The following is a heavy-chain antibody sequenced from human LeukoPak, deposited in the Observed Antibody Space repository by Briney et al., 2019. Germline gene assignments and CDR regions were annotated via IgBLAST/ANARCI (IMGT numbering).Heavy chain of an antibody. CDR3: VKDVGYSYGSGPADY. D-gene: IGHD5-18*01. CDR1: GFTFSSYA. Sequence: GGSLRLSCSASGFTFSSYAMHWVRQAPGKGLEYVSAISSHGGSTYYADSVKGRFTISRDNSKNTLYLQMSSLRAEDTAVYYCVKDVGYSYGSGPADYWGQGTLVTVSS. CDR2: ISSHGGST. V-gene: IGHV3-64D*09. J-gene: IGHJ4*02.